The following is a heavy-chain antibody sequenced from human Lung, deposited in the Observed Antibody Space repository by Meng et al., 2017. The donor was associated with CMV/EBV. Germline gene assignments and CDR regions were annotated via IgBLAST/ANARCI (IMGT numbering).Heavy chain of an antibody. V-gene: IGHV4-59*01. CDR1: GGSISSYY. J-gene: IGHJ3*02. Sequence: SCTVSGGSISSYYWSWIRQPPGKGLEWIGYIYYSGSTNYNPSLKSRVTISVDTSKNQFSLKLSSVTAADTAMYYCARDCSSTSCLDAFDIWGQGTMVTVSS. D-gene: IGHD2-2*01. CDR3: ARDCSSTSCLDAFDI. CDR2: IYYSGST.